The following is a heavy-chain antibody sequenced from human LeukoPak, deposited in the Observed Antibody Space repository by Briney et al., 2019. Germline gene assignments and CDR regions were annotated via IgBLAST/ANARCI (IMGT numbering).Heavy chain of an antibody. CDR2: ISAYNGNR. V-gene: IGHV1-18*01. J-gene: IGHJ4*02. D-gene: IGHD3-22*01. CDR3: ARTYYYDGSGYYYLDIDY. CDR1: GYTFSSHG. Sequence: ASVKVSCKAEGYTFSSHGIGWMRQAPGQGFEWLAWISAYNGNRNYAQNFQDRVTVTTDTSTSTAYMELRSLRPDDTAVYYCARTYYYDGSGYYYLDIDYWGQGTLVTVSS.